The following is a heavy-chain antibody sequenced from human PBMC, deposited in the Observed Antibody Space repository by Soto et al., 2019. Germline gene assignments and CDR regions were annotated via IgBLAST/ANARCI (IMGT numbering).Heavy chain of an antibody. CDR2: INAGNGNT. V-gene: IGHV1-3*01. CDR1: GYTFTSYA. D-gene: IGHD4-17*01. CDR3: ARDLLGDYGGGEDYYYGMDV. Sequence: ASVKVSCKASGYTFTSYAMHWVRQAPGQRLEWMGWINAGNGNTKYSQKFQGRVTITTDTSASTAYMELRSLRSDDTAVYYCARDLLGDYGGGEDYYYGMDVWGQGTTVTVSS. J-gene: IGHJ6*02.